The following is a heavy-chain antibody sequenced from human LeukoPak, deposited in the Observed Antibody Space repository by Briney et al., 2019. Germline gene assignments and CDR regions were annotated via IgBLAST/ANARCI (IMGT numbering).Heavy chain of an antibody. CDR3: ARVTAAAGCDY. Sequence: PSETLSLTCTVSGGSISSYYWSWIRQPPGKGLEWIGYIYYSGSTNYNPSLKGRVTISVDTSKNQFSLKLSSVTAADTAVYYCARVTAAAGCDYWGQGTLVTVSS. D-gene: IGHD6-13*01. V-gene: IGHV4-59*01. J-gene: IGHJ4*02. CDR2: IYYSGST. CDR1: GGSISSYY.